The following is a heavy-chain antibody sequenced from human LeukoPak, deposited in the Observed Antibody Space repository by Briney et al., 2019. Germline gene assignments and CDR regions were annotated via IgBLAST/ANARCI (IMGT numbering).Heavy chain of an antibody. Sequence: GGSLRLSCAASGFTASSNYMSWVRQAPGKGLEWVSVIYSGGSTYYADSVKGRFTISRDNSKNTLYLQMNSLRADDTALYYCAKDLRLSVGTSPFDYWGQGTLVTVSS. V-gene: IGHV3-53*01. J-gene: IGHJ4*02. CDR1: GFTASSNY. CDR3: AKDLRLSVGTSPFDY. D-gene: IGHD4-23*01. CDR2: IYSGGST.